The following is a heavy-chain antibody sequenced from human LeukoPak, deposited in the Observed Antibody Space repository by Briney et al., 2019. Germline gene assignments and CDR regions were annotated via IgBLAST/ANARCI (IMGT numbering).Heavy chain of an antibody. Sequence: SQTLPLTCTVSGGSISSGSYYWSWIRQPAGKGLEWIGRIYTSGSTNYNPSLKSRVTISVDTSKNQFSLKLSSVTAADTAVYYCAREVRSSSSYYYYYYMDVWGKGTTVTVSS. D-gene: IGHD6-6*01. V-gene: IGHV4-61*02. J-gene: IGHJ6*03. CDR1: GGSISSGSYY. CDR3: AREVRSSSSYYYYYYMDV. CDR2: IYTSGST.